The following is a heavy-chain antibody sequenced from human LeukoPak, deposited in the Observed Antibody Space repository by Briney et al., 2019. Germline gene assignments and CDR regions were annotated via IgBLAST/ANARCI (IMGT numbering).Heavy chain of an antibody. CDR3: AAIPQFSEYYYDSSGYSDY. Sequence: SETLSLTCTVSGGSISSSSYYWGWIRQPPGKGLEWIGSIYYSGSTYYNPSLKSRVTISVDTSKNQFSLKLSSVTAADTAVYYCAAIPQFSEYYYDSSGYSDYWGQGTLVTVSS. CDR1: GGSISSSSYY. J-gene: IGHJ4*02. D-gene: IGHD3-22*01. V-gene: IGHV4-39*01. CDR2: IYYSGST.